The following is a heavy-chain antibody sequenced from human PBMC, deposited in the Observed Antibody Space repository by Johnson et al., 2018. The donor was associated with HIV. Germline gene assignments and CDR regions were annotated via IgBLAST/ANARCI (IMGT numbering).Heavy chain of an antibody. D-gene: IGHD3-10*01. CDR2: IYNDGSP. J-gene: IGHJ3*02. V-gene: IGHV3-66*01. Sequence: VQLVESGGSVVRPGGSLRLSCAASGFTVSTNYMTWVRQAPGKGLEWVSLIYNDGSPYYADSVKGRFTISRDNSKNTLYLQMNSLRAEDTALYYCARDMAIWGQGTMVTVSS. CDR3: ARDMAI. CDR1: GFTVSTNY.